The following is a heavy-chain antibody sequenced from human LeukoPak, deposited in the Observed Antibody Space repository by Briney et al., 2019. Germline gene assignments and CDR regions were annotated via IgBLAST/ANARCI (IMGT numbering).Heavy chain of an antibody. J-gene: IGHJ4*02. CDR2: INTDGTVT. CDR3: ATKQWLAPPPDS. V-gene: IGHV3-74*01. D-gene: IGHD6-19*01. CDR1: GFTFSKYW. Sequence: GGSLRLSCAASGFTFSKYWMLWVRHAPGKGLESVSRINTDGTVTTYADSVKGRFTVSRDNADNTMFLQRNSVRDEDTAVYYCATKQWLAPPPDSWGQGTPVTVSS.